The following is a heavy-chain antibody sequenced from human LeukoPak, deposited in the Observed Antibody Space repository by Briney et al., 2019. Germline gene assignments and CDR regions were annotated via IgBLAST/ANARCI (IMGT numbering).Heavy chain of an antibody. CDR3: AKASWVSTADAVL. Sequence: GGSLRLSCVASGFTFSSYAMSWVRETAARGLEWVSSLRGNGDAFYADSVKGRFTLSRDESRNTVYLQLNKLRVEDTAIYYCAKASWVSTADAVLWGQGTVVTVSS. CDR2: LRGNGDA. D-gene: IGHD3-16*01. V-gene: IGHV3-23*01. J-gene: IGHJ4*02. CDR1: GFTFSSYA.